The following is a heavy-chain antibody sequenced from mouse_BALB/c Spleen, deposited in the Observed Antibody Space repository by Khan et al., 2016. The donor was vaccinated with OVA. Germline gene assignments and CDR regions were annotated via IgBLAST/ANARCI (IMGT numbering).Heavy chain of an antibody. V-gene: IGHV9-3-1*01. Sequence: QIQLVQSGPELKKPGETVKISCKASGYTLTNYGMNWVKQAPGKGLKWMGWINTYTGEPTYAEDFKGRIAFSLETSASTAYLQINNLKNEDTATYFCARSNGNYWFAYCGQGTLVTVSA. D-gene: IGHD2-1*01. CDR2: INTYTGEP. J-gene: IGHJ3*01. CDR1: GYTLTNYG. CDR3: ARSNGNYWFAY.